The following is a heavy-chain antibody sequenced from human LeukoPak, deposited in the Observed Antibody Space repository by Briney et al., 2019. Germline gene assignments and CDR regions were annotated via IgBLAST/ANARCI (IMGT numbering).Heavy chain of an antibody. CDR1: GGSISSSSYY. D-gene: IGHD6-19*01. Sequence: PSETLSLTCTVSGGSISSSSYYWGWIRQPPGKGLEWIGSIYYSGSTYYNPSLKSRVTISVDTSKNQFSLKLSSVTAADTAVYYCATGLASSGWSFDYWGQGTLVTVSS. CDR2: IYYSGST. CDR3: ATGLASSGWSFDY. J-gene: IGHJ4*02. V-gene: IGHV4-39*07.